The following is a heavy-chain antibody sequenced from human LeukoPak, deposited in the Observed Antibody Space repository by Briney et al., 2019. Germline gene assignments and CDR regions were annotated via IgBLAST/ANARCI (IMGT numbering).Heavy chain of an antibody. CDR2: IYPGDSVT. J-gene: IGHJ5*02. CDR1: GYSFTSYW. Sequence: GESLKISCKGSGYSFTSYWIGWVRQMPGKGLEWMGIIYPGDSVTRYSPSFQGQVTISADKSISTAYLQWSSLKASDTAMYYCAVRGGYSYGYYNWFDPWGQGTLVTVSS. D-gene: IGHD5-18*01. CDR3: AVRGGYSYGYYNWFDP. V-gene: IGHV5-51*01.